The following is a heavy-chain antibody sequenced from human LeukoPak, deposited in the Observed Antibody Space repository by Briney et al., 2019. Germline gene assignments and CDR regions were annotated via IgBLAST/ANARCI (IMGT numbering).Heavy chain of an antibody. J-gene: IGHJ4*02. D-gene: IGHD3-10*01. CDR3: ASRGRLSGREY. CDR1: GGFISSGGYY. V-gene: IGHV4-31*03. Sequence: SQTLSLTCNVSGGFISSGGYYWRWIRQHPGKGLEWIGDIYYRGSTYYKPSLKSRVTMTVDTSKHQFSLKLSSVTAADTAVYYCASRGRLSGREYWGQGTLVTVSS. CDR2: IYYRGST.